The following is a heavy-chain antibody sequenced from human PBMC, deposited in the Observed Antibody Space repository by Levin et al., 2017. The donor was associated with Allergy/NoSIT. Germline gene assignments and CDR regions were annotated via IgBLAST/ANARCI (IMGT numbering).Heavy chain of an antibody. Sequence: ASETLSLTCTVSGGSISSYYWSWIRQPPGKGLEWIGYIYYSGSTNYNPSLKSRVTISVDTSKNQFSLKLSSVTAADTAVYYCARDHDYGELEGWFDPWGQGTLVTVSS. CDR2: IYYSGST. V-gene: IGHV4-59*01. CDR1: GGSISSYY. CDR3: ARDHDYGELEGWFDP. J-gene: IGHJ5*02. D-gene: IGHD4-17*01.